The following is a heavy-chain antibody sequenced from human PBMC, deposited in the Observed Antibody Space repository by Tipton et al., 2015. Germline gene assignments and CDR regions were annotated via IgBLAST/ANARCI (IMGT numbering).Heavy chain of an antibody. CDR2: IKPDGSEK. V-gene: IGHV3-7*03. J-gene: IGHJ3*02. Sequence: SLRLSCAASGFTFSDYWMSWVRQAPGKGLEWVANIKPDGSEKSYLDSVKDRFTISRDNSKNTLFLQMNSLRADDTAVYFCARGPIEFRAFDMWGQGTMVTVSS. D-gene: IGHD2-21*01. CDR3: ARGPIEFRAFDM. CDR1: GFTFSDYW.